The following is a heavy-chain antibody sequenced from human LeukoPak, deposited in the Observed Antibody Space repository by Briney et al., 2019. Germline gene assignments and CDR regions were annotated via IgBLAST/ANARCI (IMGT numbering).Heavy chain of an antibody. J-gene: IGHJ4*02. CDR3: AKHHSSSSGFDY. CDR2: IYYSGST. V-gene: IGHV4-61*08. Sequence: PSETLSLTCTVSGGSISSGDYYWSWIRQPPGKGLEWIGHIYYSGSTNYNPSLKSRVTISVDTSKNQFSLKLSSVTAADTAVYYCAKHHSSSSGFDYWGQGTLVTVSS. CDR1: GGSISSGDYY. D-gene: IGHD6-6*01.